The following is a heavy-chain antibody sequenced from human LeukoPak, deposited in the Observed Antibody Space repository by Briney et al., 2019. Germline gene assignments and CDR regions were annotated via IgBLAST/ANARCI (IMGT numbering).Heavy chain of an antibody. CDR1: GDSISSTSYY. D-gene: IGHD3-10*01. CDR2: IYNSGTT. V-gene: IGHV4-39*01. CDR3: ASRVYGLGSFNY. Sequence: SQTLSLTCTVSGDSISSTSYYWDWIRQPPGKGLEWIGSIYNSGTTYYNPSLKSRVTISVDTSKNQFSLKVSSVTAADTAVYYCASRVYGLGSFNYWGQGTLVTVSS. J-gene: IGHJ4*01.